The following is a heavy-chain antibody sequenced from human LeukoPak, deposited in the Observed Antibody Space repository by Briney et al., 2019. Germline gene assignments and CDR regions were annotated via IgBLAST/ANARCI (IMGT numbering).Heavy chain of an antibody. D-gene: IGHD1-26*01. CDR3: ARWKMELERNAFDF. V-gene: IGHV3-7*01. CDR1: GFTFSRHW. Sequence: PGGSLRLSCAASGFTFSRHWMSWVRQAPGKGLERVAHMNQDGSAIYSIDSVKGRFTISRDNDKNSLYLHMSGLTVADTAVYYCARWKMELERNAFDFWGQGTVVTVSS. CDR2: MNQDGSAI. J-gene: IGHJ3*01.